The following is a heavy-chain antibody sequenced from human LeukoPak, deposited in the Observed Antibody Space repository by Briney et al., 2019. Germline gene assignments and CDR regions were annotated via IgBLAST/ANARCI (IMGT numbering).Heavy chain of an antibody. V-gene: IGHV4-59*01. Sequence: SETLSLTCTVSGGSISSYYWSWIRQPPGKGLEWIGYIYYSGSTNYNPSLKSRVTISVDTSKNQFSLKLSSVTVADTAVYYCARGVDGVLWFGELFFDYWGQGTLVTVSS. CDR3: ARGVDGVLWFGELFFDY. CDR2: IYYSGST. CDR1: GGSISSYY. J-gene: IGHJ4*02. D-gene: IGHD3-10*01.